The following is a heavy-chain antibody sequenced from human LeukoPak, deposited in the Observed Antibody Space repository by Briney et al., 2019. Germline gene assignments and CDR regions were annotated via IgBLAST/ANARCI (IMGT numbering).Heavy chain of an antibody. D-gene: IGHD4-17*01. V-gene: IGHV3-23*01. Sequence: PGGSLRLSCAASGFTFGSYAMTWLRQAPGKGLEWVSSISDSGGRTFYADSVKGRFTISRDNSKDTLNLQMNSLRAEDTAAYFCAGRCIYPDYGRLDAFDIWGQGTMVTVSS. CDR2: ISDSGGRT. CDR3: AGRCIYPDYGRLDAFDI. CDR1: GFTFGSYA. J-gene: IGHJ3*02.